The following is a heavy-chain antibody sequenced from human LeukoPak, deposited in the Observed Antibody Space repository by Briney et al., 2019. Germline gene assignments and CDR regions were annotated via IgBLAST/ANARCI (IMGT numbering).Heavy chain of an antibody. V-gene: IGHV3-33*01. CDR3: ARDGRGGILTGYFD. CDR1: GFTFSSYG. Sequence: PGGSLRLSCAASGFTFSSYGIHWVRQAPGKGLEWVAVIWYDGSNKYYADSVKGRFTISRDNSKNTLYLQMNSLRAEDTAVYYCARDGRGGILTGYFDWGQGTLVTVSS. CDR2: IWYDGSNK. D-gene: IGHD3-9*01. J-gene: IGHJ4*02.